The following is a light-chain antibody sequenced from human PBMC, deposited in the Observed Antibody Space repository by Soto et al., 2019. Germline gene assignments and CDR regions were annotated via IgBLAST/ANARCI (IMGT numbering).Light chain of an antibody. CDR3: SSYTSSSTPYV. J-gene: IGLJ1*01. V-gene: IGLV2-14*01. CDR2: EVS. CDR1: SSDVGAYNY. Sequence: QSVLTQPASVSGSPGQSTTISCTGTSSDVGAYNYVSWYQQHPGKAPKLMIHEVSKRPSGVSNRFSGSKSGNTASLTISGLQAEDEADYYCSSYTSSSTPYVFGTGTKVTV.